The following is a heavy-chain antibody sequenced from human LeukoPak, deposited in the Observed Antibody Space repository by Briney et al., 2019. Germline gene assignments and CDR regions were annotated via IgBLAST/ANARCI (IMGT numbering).Heavy chain of an antibody. Sequence: ASVKVSCKASGYTFTSYGISWVRQAPGQGLEWMGWINPNSGGTNYAQKFQGRVTMTRDTSISTAYMELSRLRSDDTAVYYCARPNYYDCSGYHRAYYYYMDVWGKGTTVTVSS. D-gene: IGHD3-22*01. CDR2: INPNSGGT. CDR1: GYTFTSYG. J-gene: IGHJ6*03. V-gene: IGHV1-2*02. CDR3: ARPNYYDCSGYHRAYYYYMDV.